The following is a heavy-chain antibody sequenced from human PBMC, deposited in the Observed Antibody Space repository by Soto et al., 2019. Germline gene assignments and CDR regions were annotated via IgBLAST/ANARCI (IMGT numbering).Heavy chain of an antibody. CDR2: IYSGGST. J-gene: IGHJ5*02. V-gene: IGHV3-66*01. D-gene: IGHD5-12*01. CDR3: ASENGVGYSGYDP. CDR1: GLTVSSNY. Sequence: EVQLVESGGGLVQPGGSLRRSCAVSGLTVSSNYMSWVRQAPGKGLEWVSVIYSGGSTYYADSVKGRFTISRDNSKNTLYLQMNSLRAEDTAVYFCASENGVGYSGYDPWGKGTLVTVSS.